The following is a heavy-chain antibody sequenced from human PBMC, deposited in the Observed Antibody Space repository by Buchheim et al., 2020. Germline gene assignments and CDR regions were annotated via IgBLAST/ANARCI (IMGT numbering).Heavy chain of an antibody. J-gene: IGHJ4*02. V-gene: IGHV4-61*02. CDR3: AAQDIVVVPAAIDY. CDR1: GGSISSGSYY. D-gene: IGHD2-2*01. CDR2: IYTSGST. Sequence: QVQLQESGPGLVKPSQTLSLTCTVSGGSISSGSYYWSWIRQPAGKGLEWIGRIYTSGSTNYNPSLKSRVTISVDTSKNQFSLKLSSVTAADTAVYYCAAQDIVVVPAAIDYWGQGTL.